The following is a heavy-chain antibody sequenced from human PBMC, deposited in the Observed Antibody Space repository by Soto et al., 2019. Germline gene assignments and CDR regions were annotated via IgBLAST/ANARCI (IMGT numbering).Heavy chain of an antibody. D-gene: IGHD2-15*01. Sequence: SETLSLTCTVSGGSISSGDYYWSWIRQPPGKGLEWIGYIYYSGSTYYNPSLKSRVTISVDTSKNQFSLKLSSVTAADTAVYYCARESVVAATPTLNYYYGMDVWGQGTTVTVSS. J-gene: IGHJ6*02. CDR3: ARESVVAATPTLNYYYGMDV. CDR1: GGSISSGDYY. CDR2: IYYSGST. V-gene: IGHV4-30-4*01.